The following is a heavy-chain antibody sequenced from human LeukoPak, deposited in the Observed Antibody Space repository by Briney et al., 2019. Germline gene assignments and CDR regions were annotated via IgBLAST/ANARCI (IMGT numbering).Heavy chain of an antibody. J-gene: IGHJ4*02. CDR3: ARHSTRGGDFDY. CDR2: IYNDGST. Sequence: SETLSLTCTVSGGSIRSYYWSWIRQPAGKGPEWIGRIYNDGSTNYNPSLKSRVTMSVDTSKNQFSLKLTSVTAADTAVCFCARHSTRGGDFDYWGQGTLVTVSS. V-gene: IGHV4-4*07. CDR1: GGSIRSYY. D-gene: IGHD2-21*01.